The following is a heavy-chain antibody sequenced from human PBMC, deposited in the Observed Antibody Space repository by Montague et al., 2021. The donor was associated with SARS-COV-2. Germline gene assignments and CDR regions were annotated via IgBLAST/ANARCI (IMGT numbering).Heavy chain of an antibody. V-gene: IGHV3-23*01. D-gene: IGHD2-2*02. CDR1: GFTFSSYA. CDR2: IGGSAEST. CDR3: ASPKDRRYTCTWQTRWYFDL. Sequence: SLRLSCAASGFTFSSYAMSWVRQAPGTGLEWVSVIGGSAESTYYGDPVMGRFTISRDNSKNTLYLQMNSLRAEDTAVYYCASPKDRRYTCTWQTRWYFDLWGRGTLVTVSS. J-gene: IGHJ2*01.